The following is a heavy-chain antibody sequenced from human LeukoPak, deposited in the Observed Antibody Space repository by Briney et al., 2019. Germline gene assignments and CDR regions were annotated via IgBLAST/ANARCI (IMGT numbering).Heavy chain of an antibody. J-gene: IGHJ4*02. D-gene: IGHD6-13*01. CDR1: GGSFSGYY. CDR3: ARGKRGYSSSWYDY. Sequence: PSETLSLTCAVYGGSFSGYYWSWIRQPPGNGLEWIGEINHSGSTNYNPSLKSRVTISVDTSKNQFSLKLSSVTAADTAVYYCARGKRGYSSSWYDYWGQGTLVTVSS. CDR2: INHSGST. V-gene: IGHV4-34*01.